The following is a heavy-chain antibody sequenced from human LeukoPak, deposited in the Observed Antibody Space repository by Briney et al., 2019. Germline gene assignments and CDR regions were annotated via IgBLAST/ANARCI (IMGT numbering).Heavy chain of an antibody. CDR3: AKDGPYYYDSSGRG. Sequence: GGSLRLSCAASGFTFSSYAMHWVRQAPGKGLEWVSAISGSGGSTYYADSVKGRFTISRDNSKNTLYLQMNSLRAEDTAVYYCAKDGPYYYDSSGRGWGQGTLVTVSS. CDR2: ISGSGGST. V-gene: IGHV3-23*01. D-gene: IGHD3-22*01. CDR1: GFTFSSYA. J-gene: IGHJ4*02.